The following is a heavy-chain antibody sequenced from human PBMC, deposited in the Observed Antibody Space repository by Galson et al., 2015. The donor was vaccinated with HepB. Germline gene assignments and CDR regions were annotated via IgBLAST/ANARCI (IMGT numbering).Heavy chain of an antibody. CDR1: GYTFTSYA. D-gene: IGHD3-22*01. V-gene: IGHV1-3*01. J-gene: IGHJ4*02. CDR2: INAGNGNT. CDR3: ARDTSPRDYYDSSGYTRGSTEPYFDY. Sequence: SVKVSCKASGYTFTSYAMHWVRQAPGQRLEWMGWINAGNGNTKYSQKFQGRVTITRDTSASTAYMELSSLRSEDTAVYYCARDTSPRDYYDSSGYTRGSTEPYFDYWGQGTLVTVSS.